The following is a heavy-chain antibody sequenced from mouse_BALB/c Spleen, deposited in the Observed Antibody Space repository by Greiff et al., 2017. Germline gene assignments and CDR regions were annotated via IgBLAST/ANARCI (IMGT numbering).Heavy chain of an antibody. J-gene: IGHJ2*01. CDR3: ARRGGGNSYYFDY. CDR1: GFNIKDYY. CDR2: IFPGSGNT. V-gene: IGHV1S19*01. D-gene: IGHD2-1*01. Sequence: VQRVESGAELVRSGASVKLSCTASGFNIKDYYIHWVKQRPGQGLEWIGWIFPGSGNTKYNEKFKGKATLTADTSSSTAYMQLSSLTSEDSAVYFCARRGGGNSYYFDYWGQGTTLTVSS.